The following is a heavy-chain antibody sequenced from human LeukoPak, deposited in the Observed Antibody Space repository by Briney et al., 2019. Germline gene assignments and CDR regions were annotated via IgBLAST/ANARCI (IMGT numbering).Heavy chain of an antibody. CDR1: GGSFSGYY. D-gene: IGHD3-9*01. CDR3: ARRPRNDILTGTPFDY. V-gene: IGHV4-34*01. J-gene: IGHJ4*02. Sequence: SETLSLTCAVYGGSFSGYYWSWIRQPPGKGLEWIGEINHSGSTNYNPSLKSRVTISVDTSKNQFSLKLSSVTAADTAVYYCARRPRNDILTGTPFDYWGQGILVTVSS. CDR2: INHSGST.